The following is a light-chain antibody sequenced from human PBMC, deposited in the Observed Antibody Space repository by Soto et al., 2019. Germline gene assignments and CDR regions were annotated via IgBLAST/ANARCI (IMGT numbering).Light chain of an antibody. V-gene: IGLV2-11*01. CDR3: CSYAGSYTLV. J-gene: IGLJ3*02. CDR1: NSDVGGYNY. Sequence: QSVLTQPRSVSESPGQSVTISCTGTNSDVGGYNYVSWYQQHPGKAPKLMIYDVTKRPSGVPDRFSGSKSGNTASLTISGLQAEDEADYYCCSYAGSYTLVFGGGTKLTVL. CDR2: DVT.